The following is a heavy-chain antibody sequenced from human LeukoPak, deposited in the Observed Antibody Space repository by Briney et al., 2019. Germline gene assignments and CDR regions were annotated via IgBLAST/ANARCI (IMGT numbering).Heavy chain of an antibody. V-gene: IGHV1-69-2*01. CDR3: AAIVGVSAFDI. CDR1: GYTFTDYY. Sequence: GASVKISCKVSGYTFTDYYMHWVQQAPRKGLEWMGLVDPEDSETIYAEKFQGRVTITADTSTDTAYMELSSLRSEDTAVYYCAAIVGVSAFDIWGQGTMVTVSS. J-gene: IGHJ3*02. D-gene: IGHD1-26*01. CDR2: VDPEDSET.